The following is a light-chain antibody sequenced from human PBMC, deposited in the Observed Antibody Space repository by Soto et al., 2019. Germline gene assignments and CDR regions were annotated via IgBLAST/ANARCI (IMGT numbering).Light chain of an antibody. CDR3: QQYNNWPPMYT. V-gene: IGKV3-15*01. J-gene: IGKJ2*01. CDR2: GAS. CDR1: QSVGSN. Sequence: EIVMTQSPATLSVSPGERATLSCRASQSVGSNLAWYQQKPSQSPRLLIYGASTRATAIPARFSGSGSGTEFTLTISSLQSEDFAFYYCQQYNNWPPMYTFGQGTKLEIK.